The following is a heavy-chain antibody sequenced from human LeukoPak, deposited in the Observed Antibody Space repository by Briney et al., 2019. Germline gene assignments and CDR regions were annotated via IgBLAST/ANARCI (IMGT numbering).Heavy chain of an antibody. D-gene: IGHD5-18*01. CDR3: ARGRSKGYRASYIDY. Sequence: GSLRLSCTVSGFTLSSYEMSWIRQAPGKGLEWIGEINHSGSTNYNPSLKSRVTISVDTSKNQFSLKLSSVTAADTAVYYCARGRSKGYRASYIDYWGQGTLVTVSS. J-gene: IGHJ4*02. V-gene: IGHV4-34*01. CDR1: GFTLSSYE. CDR2: INHSGST.